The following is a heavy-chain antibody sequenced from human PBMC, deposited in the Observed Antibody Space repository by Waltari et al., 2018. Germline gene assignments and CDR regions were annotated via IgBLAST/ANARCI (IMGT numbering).Heavy chain of an antibody. D-gene: IGHD1-26*01. Sequence: QMYLVESGGTVVQPGTSLTLSCAASGFTFNKNNMHWVRQAPGKGLEWVSFILYDGSDDSYAESVKGRFTISRDKSKHTIFLQMIGLKVEDTAVYFCAKDSGSGGYAFDVWGQGTMVTVSS. V-gene: IGHV3-30*02. CDR1: GFTFNKNN. CDR2: ILYDGSDD. CDR3: AKDSGSGGYAFDV. J-gene: IGHJ3*01.